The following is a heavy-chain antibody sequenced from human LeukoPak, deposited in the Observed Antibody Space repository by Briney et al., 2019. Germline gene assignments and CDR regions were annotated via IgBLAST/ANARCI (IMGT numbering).Heavy chain of an antibody. Sequence: PGGSLRLSCAASGFTFSSYAMRWVRQAPGKGLEWVSAISGSGGSTDYADSVKGRFTISRDNAKNTLYLQMNSLRAEDTAVYYCAKDLNWNYAVDPWGQGTLVTVSS. CDR1: GFTFSSYA. V-gene: IGHV3-23*01. D-gene: IGHD1-7*01. CDR3: AKDLNWNYAVDP. CDR2: ISGSGGST. J-gene: IGHJ5*02.